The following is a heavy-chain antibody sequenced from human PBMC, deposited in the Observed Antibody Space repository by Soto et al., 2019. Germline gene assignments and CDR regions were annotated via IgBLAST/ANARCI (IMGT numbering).Heavy chain of an antibody. Sequence: ASVKVSCKASGFSFISSAVQWVRQARGQRLEYIGWIVVGSGNTNYAQKFQERVTITRDKSTSTAYMELSSLRSEDTAVYYCAADSNPYYDSWRAFDYWGQGTLVTVSS. CDR2: IVVGSGNT. CDR3: AADSNPYYDSWRAFDY. J-gene: IGHJ4*02. CDR1: GFSFISSA. D-gene: IGHD3-3*01. V-gene: IGHV1-58*01.